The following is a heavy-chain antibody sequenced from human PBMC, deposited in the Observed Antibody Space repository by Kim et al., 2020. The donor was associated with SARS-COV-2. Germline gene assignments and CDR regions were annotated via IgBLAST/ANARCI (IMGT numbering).Heavy chain of an antibody. CDR1: GGTFSSYT. V-gene: IGHV1-69*02. Sequence: SVKVSCKASGGTFSSYTIHWVRQAPGHGLEWMGRITPINEITNYAPSFQGRVTMTADKFTSTASMELRSLRSEDMAIYYCARAISLVRVVNRSDAFDLWSQGTRVSVSS. CDR3: ARAISLVRVVNRSDAFDL. J-gene: IGHJ3*01. CDR2: ITPINEIT. D-gene: IGHD3-10*01.